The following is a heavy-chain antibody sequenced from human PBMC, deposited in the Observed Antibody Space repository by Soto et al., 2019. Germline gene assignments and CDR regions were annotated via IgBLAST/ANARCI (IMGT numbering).Heavy chain of an antibody. J-gene: IGHJ6*03. Sequence: GGSLRLSCAASGFTFSSYSMNWVRQAPGKGLEWVSYISSSSSTIYYADSVKGRFTISRDNAKNSLYLQMNSLRAEDTAVYYCARTPIPASLEGYYYYMDVWGKGTTVTVSS. V-gene: IGHV3-48*01. D-gene: IGHD2-2*01. CDR3: ARTPIPASLEGYYYYMDV. CDR2: ISSSSSTI. CDR1: GFTFSSYS.